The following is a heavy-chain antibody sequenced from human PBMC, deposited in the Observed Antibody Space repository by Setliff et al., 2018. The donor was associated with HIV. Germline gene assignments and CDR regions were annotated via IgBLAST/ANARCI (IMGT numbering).Heavy chain of an antibody. CDR2: ISGSGDST. J-gene: IGHJ5*01. Sequence: GGSLRLSCAASGSTFSSYAITWVRQAPGKGLEWVSAISGSGDSTFYADSVQGRFTISRDNSKNTLYLQMNSLRAEDTAVYYCASEAGASSGWFGYWGQGTLVTVSS. CDR1: GSTFSSYA. D-gene: IGHD6-19*01. V-gene: IGHV3-23*01. CDR3: ASEAGASSGWFGY.